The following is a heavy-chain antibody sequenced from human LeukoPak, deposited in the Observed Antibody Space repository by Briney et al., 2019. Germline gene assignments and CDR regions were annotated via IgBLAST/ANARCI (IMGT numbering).Heavy chain of an antibody. D-gene: IGHD2-15*01. CDR3: AKDLACSGGSCFFDY. CDR1: GFAFSSYA. Sequence: GGSLRLSCAASGFAFSSYAMGGVRQAPGRGLGWVSAISGSGGSTYYADSVKGRFTISRDNSKNTLYLQMNSLRAEDTAVYYCAKDLACSGGSCFFDYWGQGTLVTVSS. CDR2: ISGSGGST. J-gene: IGHJ4*02. V-gene: IGHV3-23*01.